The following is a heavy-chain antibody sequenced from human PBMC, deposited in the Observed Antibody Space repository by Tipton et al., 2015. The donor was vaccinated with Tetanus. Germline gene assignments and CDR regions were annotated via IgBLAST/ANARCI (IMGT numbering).Heavy chain of an antibody. CDR1: GGSISSSSYY. CDR2: IYYSGST. D-gene: IGHD3-10*01. CDR3: ARVSQFGGEPAAFDI. Sequence: TLSLTCTVSGGSISSSSYYRGWIRQPPGKGLEWIGSIYYSGSTYYNPSLKSRVTISVDTSKNQFSLKLSSVTAADTAVYYCARVSQFGGEPAAFDIWGQGTMVTVSS. V-gene: IGHV4-39*07. J-gene: IGHJ3*02.